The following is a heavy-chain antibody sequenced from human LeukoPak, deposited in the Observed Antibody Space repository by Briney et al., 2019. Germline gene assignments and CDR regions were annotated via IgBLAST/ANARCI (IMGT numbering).Heavy chain of an antibody. J-gene: IGHJ5*02. Sequence: GGSLRLSCVASGFIFSTFGMHWVRQAPGKGLEWVAVVSYDGTRKYYADSVKGRFTISRDNSKNTLHLQMNGLRGEDTAVYYCAKDPGDSSGWYWRFDPWGQGTVVIVSS. CDR2: VSYDGTRK. D-gene: IGHD6-19*01. CDR1: GFIFSTFG. V-gene: IGHV3-30*18. CDR3: AKDPGDSSGWYWRFDP.